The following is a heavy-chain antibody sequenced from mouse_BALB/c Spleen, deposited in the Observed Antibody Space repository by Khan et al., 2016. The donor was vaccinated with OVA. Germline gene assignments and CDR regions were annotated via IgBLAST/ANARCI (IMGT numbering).Heavy chain of an antibody. J-gene: IGHJ2*01. V-gene: IGHV1-20*02. D-gene: IGHD1-1*01. CDR3: TRIYGSDFDY. CDR1: GYSFTGYF. Sequence: VQLKQSGPELVKPGASVKISYKASGYSFTGYFMNWVMQSHGKRLEWIGRINPHIGETFYNQKFKGKATLTVDESSSTAHMELRSLASEDSAVYYCTRIYGSDFDYWGQGTTLTVSS. CDR2: INPHIGET.